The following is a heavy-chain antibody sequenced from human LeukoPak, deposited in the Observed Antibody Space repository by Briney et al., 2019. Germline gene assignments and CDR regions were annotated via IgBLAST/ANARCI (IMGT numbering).Heavy chain of an antibody. CDR1: GFTVSSNY. D-gene: IGHD1-26*01. V-gene: IGHV3-66*01. CDR3: ARSFGYSGSYSDY. CDR2: IYSGGST. J-gene: IGHJ4*02. Sequence: GGSLRLSCAASGFTVSSNYMSWVRQAPGKGLEWVSVIYSGGSTYYADSLKGRVTISRDNAKNSLYLQMSSLRAEDTAVYYCARSFGYSGSYSDYWGQGTLVTVSS.